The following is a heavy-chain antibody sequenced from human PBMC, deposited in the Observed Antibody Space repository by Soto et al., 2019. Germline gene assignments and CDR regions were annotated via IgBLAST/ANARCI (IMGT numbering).Heavy chain of an antibody. CDR3: ARDTRPAVAGSVTLDY. Sequence: EVQLVESGGGLVQPGGSLRLSCAASGFTFSSYSMNWVRQAPGKGLEWVSYISSSSSTIYYADSVKGRFTISRDNAKNSLYLQMNSLRAEDTAVYYCARDTRPAVAGSVTLDYWGQGTLVTVSS. CDR2: ISSSSSTI. D-gene: IGHD6-19*01. CDR1: GFTFSSYS. V-gene: IGHV3-48*01. J-gene: IGHJ4*02.